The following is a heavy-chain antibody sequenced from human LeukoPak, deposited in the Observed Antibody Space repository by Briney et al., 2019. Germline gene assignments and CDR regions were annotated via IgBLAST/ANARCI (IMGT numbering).Heavy chain of an antibody. V-gene: IGHV3-43D*03. CDR2: ISWDGGST. Sequence: GGSLRLSCAASGFTFDDYAMHWVRQAPGKGLEWVSLISWDGGSTYYADSVKGRFTISRDNSKNSLYLQMNSLRAEDTALYYCAKDSTRGSSWDFDYWGQGTLVTVSS. CDR1: GFTFDDYA. J-gene: IGHJ4*02. D-gene: IGHD6-6*01. CDR3: AKDSTRGSSWDFDY.